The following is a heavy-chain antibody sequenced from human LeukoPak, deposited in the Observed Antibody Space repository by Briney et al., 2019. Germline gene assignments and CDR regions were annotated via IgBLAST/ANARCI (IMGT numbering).Heavy chain of an antibody. CDR1: GGSFSGYY. V-gene: IGHV4-34*01. CDR2: INHRGST. Sequence: PSETLSLTCAVYGGSFSGYYWSWIRQPPGKGPEWIGEINHRGSTNYNPSLKSRVTISVDTSKNQFSLKLHSVTAADTAVYYCARVPRSSSSVDYWGQGTLVTVSS. D-gene: IGHD6-6*01. CDR3: ARVPRSSSSVDY. J-gene: IGHJ4*02.